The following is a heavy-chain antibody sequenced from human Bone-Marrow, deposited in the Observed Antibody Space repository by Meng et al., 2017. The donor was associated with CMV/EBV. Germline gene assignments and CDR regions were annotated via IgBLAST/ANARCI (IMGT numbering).Heavy chain of an antibody. D-gene: IGHD4-23*01. CDR3: ARGRGWRYGGNSLPNWYFDL. CDR2: MNPNSGNT. Sequence: ASVKVSCKASGYTFTSYDINWVRQATGQGLEWMGWMNPNSGNTGYAQKFQGRVTMTRNTSISTAYMELSSLRSEDTAVYYCARGRGWRYGGNSLPNWYFDLWGRGTLVTVSS. J-gene: IGHJ2*01. V-gene: IGHV1-8*01. CDR1: GYTFTSYD.